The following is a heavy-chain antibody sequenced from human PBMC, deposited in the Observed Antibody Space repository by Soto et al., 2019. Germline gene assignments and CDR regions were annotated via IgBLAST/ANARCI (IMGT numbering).Heavy chain of an antibody. Sequence: SETLSLTCTVSGGSISSYYWSWIRQPPGKGLEWIGYTYYSGSTNYNPSLKSRVTISVDTSKNQFSLKLSSVTAADTAVYYCVAYDSSGYDAFDIWGQGTMVTVS. J-gene: IGHJ3*02. CDR2: TYYSGST. CDR3: VAYDSSGYDAFDI. V-gene: IGHV4-59*01. CDR1: GGSISSYY. D-gene: IGHD3-22*01.